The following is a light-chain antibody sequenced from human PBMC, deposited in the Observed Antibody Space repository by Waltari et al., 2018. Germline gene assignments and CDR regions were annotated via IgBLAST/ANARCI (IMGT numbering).Light chain of an antibody. CDR2: WAS. CDR3: QQYYSTPSYT. J-gene: IGKJ2*01. V-gene: IGKV4-1*01. CDR1: QSVLYSSNNKNY. Sequence: DIVMTQSPDSLAVCLGERAPINCKSSQSVLYSSNNKNYLAWYQQKPGQPPKLLIYWASTRESGVPDRFSGSGSGTDFTLTISSLQAEDVAVYYCQQYYSTPSYTFGQGTKLEIK.